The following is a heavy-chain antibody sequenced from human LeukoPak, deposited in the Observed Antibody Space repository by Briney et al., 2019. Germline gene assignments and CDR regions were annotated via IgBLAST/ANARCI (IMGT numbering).Heavy chain of an antibody. CDR3: ARQAYYDSWSGHYSRGVEDAFDI. CDR1: GYSISSGYY. D-gene: IGHD3-3*01. CDR2: ISHSGTT. J-gene: IGHJ3*02. Sequence: SEILSLTCAVSGYSISSGYYWGWIRQPPGKGLEWIITISHSGTTYYNPSLKGRVTISVDTSKNQFSLKLRSVTTADTAVYYCARQAYYDSWSGHYSRGVEDAFDIWGQGTMVSVSS. V-gene: IGHV4-38-2*01.